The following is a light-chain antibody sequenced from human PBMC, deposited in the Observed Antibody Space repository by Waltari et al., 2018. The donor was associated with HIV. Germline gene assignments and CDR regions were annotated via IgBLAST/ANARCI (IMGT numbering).Light chain of an antibody. V-gene: IGLV3-21*04. CDR3: EVWDETRNRVV. Sequence: YVLTQPPSVSVAQGKTATITCEGDRIGSKHVPRYQQKSGQAPQLIIYYDSDRPSGIPERFSGSNSGSAATLTISRVEDGDEADYYCEVWDETRNRVVFGGGTKLFAL. J-gene: IGLJ2*01. CDR1: RIGSKH. CDR2: YDS.